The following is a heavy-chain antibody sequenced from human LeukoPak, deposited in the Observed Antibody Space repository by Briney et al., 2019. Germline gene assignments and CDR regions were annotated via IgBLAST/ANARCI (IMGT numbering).Heavy chain of an antibody. J-gene: IGHJ5*02. Sequence: PGGTLRLSCAASGFTFSDYYMSWVRQAPGKGLEGVSYISSSGSTIYYADSVKGRFNIPRDNAKNSLYLQMNSLRAEDTAVYYCARDPDFYASGSYYKVNWFDPWGQGTLVTVSS. CDR3: ARDPDFYASGSYYKVNWFDP. CDR1: GFTFSDYY. V-gene: IGHV3-11*01. CDR2: ISSSGSTI. D-gene: IGHD3-10*01.